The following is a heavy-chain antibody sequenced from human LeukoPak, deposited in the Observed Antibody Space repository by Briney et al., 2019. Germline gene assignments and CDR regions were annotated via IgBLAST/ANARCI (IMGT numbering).Heavy chain of an antibody. Sequence: GGSLRLSCAASGFTFSSYAMSWVRQAPGKGLEWVSAISGSGGSTYYADSVKGRFTISRDNSKNTLYLQMNSLRAEDTAVYYCAKARYYHGSGSPASDYWGQGTLVTVSS. J-gene: IGHJ4*02. CDR3: AKARYYHGSGSPASDY. CDR1: GFTFSSYA. CDR2: ISGSGGST. D-gene: IGHD3-10*01. V-gene: IGHV3-23*01.